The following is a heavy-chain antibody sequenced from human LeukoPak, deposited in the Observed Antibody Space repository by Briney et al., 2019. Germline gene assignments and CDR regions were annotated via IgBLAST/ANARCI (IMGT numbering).Heavy chain of an antibody. J-gene: IGHJ4*02. CDR1: GGSISTYY. D-gene: IGHD6-13*01. Sequence: SETLSLTCTVSGGSISTYYWSWIRQPPGKGLEWIGYINYSGSTNYNPSLKSRVTISVDTSKNQFSLKLSSVTVADTAVYYCARLGSYTTSDYWGQGTLVTVSS. CDR2: INYSGST. CDR3: ARLGSYTTSDY. V-gene: IGHV4-59*08.